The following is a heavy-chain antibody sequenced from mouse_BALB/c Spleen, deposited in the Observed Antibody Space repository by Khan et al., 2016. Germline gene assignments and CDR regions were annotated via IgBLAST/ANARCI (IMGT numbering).Heavy chain of an antibody. CDR2: INSNGGST. J-gene: IGHJ2*01. CDR3: ARENYRYYFDY. D-gene: IGHD2-14*01. CDR1: GFTFSTYG. Sequence: EVELVESGGGLVQPGGSLKLSCAASGFTFSTYGMSWVRQTPDKRLELVATINSNGGSTYYPESVKGRFTISRDTAKNTLYLQMSSLKSEDTAIYYCARENYRYYFDYWGQGTTLTVSS. V-gene: IGHV5-6-3*01.